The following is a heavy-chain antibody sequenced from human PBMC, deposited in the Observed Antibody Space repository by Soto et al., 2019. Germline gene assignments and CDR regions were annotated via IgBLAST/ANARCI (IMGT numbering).Heavy chain of an antibody. D-gene: IGHD2-2*01. Sequence: EVQLVESGGGLVQPGGSLRLSCAASGFTFSSYWMSWVRQAPGKGLEWVANIKQDGSEKYYVDSVKGRFTISRDNAKNSLYLQMNSLRAEDTAVYYCARDLGYCSSTSCRLRGREEYWGQGTLVTVSS. CDR2: IKQDGSEK. J-gene: IGHJ4*02. V-gene: IGHV3-7*01. CDR1: GFTFSSYW. CDR3: ARDLGYCSSTSCRLRGREEY.